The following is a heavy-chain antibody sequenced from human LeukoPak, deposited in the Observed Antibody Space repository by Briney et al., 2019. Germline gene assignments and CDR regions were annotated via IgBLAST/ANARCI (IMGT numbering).Heavy chain of an antibody. J-gene: IGHJ4*02. V-gene: IGHV3-48*01. D-gene: IGHD3-10*01. Sequence: PGGSLRLSCVASGFNFDEYAMNWVRQAPGKGLEWISCIYRDSSVKHYADSVRGQFTVFRDNAKNSVYLQMNSLRAEDTAVYFCARYGSGSNYRDPFDSWGQGTLVTVSS. CDR1: GFNFDEYA. CDR3: ARYGSGSNYRDPFDS. CDR2: IYRDSSVK.